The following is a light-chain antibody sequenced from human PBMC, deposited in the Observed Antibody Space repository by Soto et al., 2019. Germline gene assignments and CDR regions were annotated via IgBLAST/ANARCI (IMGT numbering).Light chain of an antibody. V-gene: IGKV1-5*01. Sequence: DIQLTQSPATLSASVGDTVTMYCRASETISRWLAWYEQKPRKAPRLLIYTASTLESGVPSRLSAGGSGTEFTLTISSLHPDDFATYYCQEYNNYWTFGQGTKVDIK. CDR2: TAS. CDR3: QEYNNYWT. CDR1: ETISRW. J-gene: IGKJ1*01.